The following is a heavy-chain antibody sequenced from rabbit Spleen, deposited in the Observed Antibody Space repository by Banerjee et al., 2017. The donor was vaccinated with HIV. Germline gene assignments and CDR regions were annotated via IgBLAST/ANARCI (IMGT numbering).Heavy chain of an antibody. CDR2: VYTGSSGNT. CDR1: GFSFSSSYW. V-gene: IGHV1S45*01. CDR3: ARDPADYSIYGYLDL. Sequence: QQQLEESGGDLVKPEGSLTLTCTASGFSFSSSYWISWVRQAPGKGLEWIACVYTGSSGNTYYASWAKGRFTISKTSSTTVTLQMTSLTAADTATYFCARDPADYSIYGYLDLWGPGTLVTVS. D-gene: IGHD6-1*01. J-gene: IGHJ4*01.